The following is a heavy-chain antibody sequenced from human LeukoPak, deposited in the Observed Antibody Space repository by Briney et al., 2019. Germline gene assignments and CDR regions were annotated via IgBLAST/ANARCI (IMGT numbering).Heavy chain of an antibody. V-gene: IGHV3-21*01. J-gene: IGHJ4*02. Sequence: GGSLRLSCAASGFTFSSYSMNWVRQAPGKGLEWVSSISSSSSYIYYADSVKGRFTISRDNAKNSLYLQMNSLRAEDTAVYYCAREWIAVAAYYFDYWGQGTLVTVSS. CDR1: GFTFSSYS. CDR3: AREWIAVAAYYFDY. D-gene: IGHD6-19*01. CDR2: ISSSSSYI.